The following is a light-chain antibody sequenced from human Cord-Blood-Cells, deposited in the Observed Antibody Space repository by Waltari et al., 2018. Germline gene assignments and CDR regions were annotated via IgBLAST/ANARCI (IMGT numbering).Light chain of an antibody. Sequence: VIWMTQSPSLLSPSTGDRFTISCRISQGISSYLAWYQQKPGKAPELLIYAASTLQSGVPSRFSGSGSGTDFTLTISCLQSEDFATYYCQQYYSFPPTFGQGTKVEIK. V-gene: IGKV1D-8*01. CDR3: QQYYSFPPT. J-gene: IGKJ1*01. CDR1: QGISSY. CDR2: AAS.